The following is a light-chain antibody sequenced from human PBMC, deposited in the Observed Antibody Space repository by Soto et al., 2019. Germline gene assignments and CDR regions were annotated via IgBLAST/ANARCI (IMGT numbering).Light chain of an antibody. CDR3: CSYAGSFYV. CDR1: SSDVGSYNL. Sequence: SGSPGQSITISCTGTSSDVGSYNLVSWYQQHPGKAPKLMIYEGSKRPSGVSNRFSGSKSGNTASLTISGLQAEDEADYYCCSYAGSFYVFGTGTKVTVL. J-gene: IGLJ1*01. CDR2: EGS. V-gene: IGLV2-23*01.